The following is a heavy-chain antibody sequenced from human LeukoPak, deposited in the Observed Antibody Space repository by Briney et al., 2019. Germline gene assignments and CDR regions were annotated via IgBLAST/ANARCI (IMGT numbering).Heavy chain of an antibody. CDR3: ARDYSSGWYTFDY. CDR1: GFTFSASS. J-gene: IGHJ4*02. V-gene: IGHV3-30-3*01. D-gene: IGHD6-19*01. CDR2: ISYDGSNK. Sequence: GGSLRLSCAASGFTFSASSMHWVRQAPGKGLEWVAVISYDGSNKYYADSVKGRFTISRDNSKSTLFLQMNSLRAEDTAVYYCARDYSSGWYTFDYWGQGTLVTVSS.